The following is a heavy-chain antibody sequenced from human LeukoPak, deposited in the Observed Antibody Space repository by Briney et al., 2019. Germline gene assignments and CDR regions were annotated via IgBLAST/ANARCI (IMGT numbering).Heavy chain of an antibody. Sequence: GESLKISCKGSGYSFTSYWIGWVRQMPGKGLEWMGIIYPGDSDTRYGPSFQGQVTISADKSISTAYLQWSSLKASDTAMYYCARRDYDFWSGVRVGWFDPWGQGTLVTVSS. CDR1: GYSFTSYW. J-gene: IGHJ5*02. D-gene: IGHD3-3*01. CDR3: ARRDYDFWSGVRVGWFDP. CDR2: IYPGDSDT. V-gene: IGHV5-51*01.